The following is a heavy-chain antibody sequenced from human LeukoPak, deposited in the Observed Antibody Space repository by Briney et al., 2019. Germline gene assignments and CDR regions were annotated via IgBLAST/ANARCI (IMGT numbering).Heavy chain of an antibody. V-gene: IGHV1-18*01. CDR3: ARDTYTTVTAMDV. CDR1: GYTLTSYG. CDR2: ISAYNGNT. D-gene: IGHD4-17*01. Sequence: ASVKVSCKASGYTLTSYGFSWVRQAPGQGLEWMGWISAYNGNTDYPQNLQGRVTLTTDTSTSTAYMELRSLRSDDTAVYYCARDTYTTVTAMDVWGKGTTVIVS. J-gene: IGHJ6*03.